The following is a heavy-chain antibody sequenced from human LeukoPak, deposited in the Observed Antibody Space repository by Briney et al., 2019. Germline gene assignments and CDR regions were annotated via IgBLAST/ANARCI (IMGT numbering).Heavy chain of an antibody. D-gene: IGHD2-15*01. V-gene: IGHV3-33*06. CDR2: IWNDGSNK. CDR1: GFTFSSYG. J-gene: IGHJ4*02. CDR3: AKDTSVVAATPDY. Sequence: GRSLRLSXATSGFTFSSYGMHWIRQAPGKGLEWLAVIWNDGSNKYYADSVKGRFTISRDNSKNMLYLQMSSLRVEDTAVYYCAKDTSVVAATPDYWGQGTLVTVSS.